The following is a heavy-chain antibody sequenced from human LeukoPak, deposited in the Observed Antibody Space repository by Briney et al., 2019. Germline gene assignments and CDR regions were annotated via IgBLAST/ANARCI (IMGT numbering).Heavy chain of an antibody. CDR1: GFTFSNYY. CDR3: AAIRYCSSTSCYLP. V-gene: IGHV3-21*01. Sequence: PAGSLRLSCAASGFTFSNYYMNWVRQAPGKGLEWVSSISSSSSYIYYADSVRGRFTISRDNANNSLYLRMTSLTADATAVYCCAAIRYCSSTSCYLPWGQGTLVTVSS. J-gene: IGHJ5*02. D-gene: IGHD2-2*01. CDR2: ISSSSSYI.